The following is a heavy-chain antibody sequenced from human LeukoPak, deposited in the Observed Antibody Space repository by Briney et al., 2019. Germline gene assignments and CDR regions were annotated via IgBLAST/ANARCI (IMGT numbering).Heavy chain of an antibody. CDR1: GGSFSGYY. D-gene: IGHD6-19*01. Sequence: SETLSLTCAVYGGSFSGYYWSWIRQPPGKGLEWIGYIYYSGSTNYNPSLKSRVTISVDTSKNQFSLKLSSVTAADTAVYYCASLYSSGWYGYWGQGTLVTVSS. CDR3: ASLYSSGWYGY. J-gene: IGHJ4*02. CDR2: IYYSGST. V-gene: IGHV4-59*01.